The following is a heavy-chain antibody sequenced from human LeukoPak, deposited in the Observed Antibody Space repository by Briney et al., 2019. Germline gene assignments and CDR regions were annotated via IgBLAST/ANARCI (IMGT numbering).Heavy chain of an antibody. CDR3: ARDSGRYCTIDSCYTDFDY. Sequence: PGRSLRLSCAASEFTSTSYGMHWVRQTPGKGLEWVSYISSSGTIEFYADSVKGRFAISRENGKNALYLQMNSLRAEDTAVYYCARDSGRYCTIDSCYTDFDYWGRGTLVSVSS. CDR2: ISSSGTIE. V-gene: IGHV3-48*04. D-gene: IGHD2-2*02. CDR1: EFTSTSYG. J-gene: IGHJ4*01.